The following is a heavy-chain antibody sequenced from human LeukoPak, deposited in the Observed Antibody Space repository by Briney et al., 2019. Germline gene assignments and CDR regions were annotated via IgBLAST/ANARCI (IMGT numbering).Heavy chain of an antibody. CDR2: IIPILGIA. CDR3: ARDGYYDSSGSGH. CDR1: GGTFSSYA. V-gene: IGHV1-69*04. D-gene: IGHD3-22*01. Sequence: ASVKVSCKASGGTFSSYAISWVRQAPGQGLEWMGRIIPILGIANYAQKFQGRVTITADKSTSTAYMELSSLRSEDTAVYYCARDGYYDSSGSGHWGQGTLVTVSS. J-gene: IGHJ4*02.